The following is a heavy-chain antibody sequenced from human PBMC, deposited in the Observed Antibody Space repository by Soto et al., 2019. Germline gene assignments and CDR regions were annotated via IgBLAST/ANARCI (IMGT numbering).Heavy chain of an antibody. CDR3: ARHPDIVPAAILGAERTRAARTWSYYYGMDV. D-gene: IGHD2-2*02. CDR1: GYSFTSYW. CDR2: IYPGDSDT. Sequence: PGESLKISCKGSGYSFTSYWIGWVRQMPGKGLEWMGIIYPGDSDTRYSPSFQGQVTVSADKSISTAYLQWSSLKASDTAMYYCARHPDIVPAAILGAERTRAARTWSYYYGMDVWGQGTTVTVSS. J-gene: IGHJ6*02. V-gene: IGHV5-51*01.